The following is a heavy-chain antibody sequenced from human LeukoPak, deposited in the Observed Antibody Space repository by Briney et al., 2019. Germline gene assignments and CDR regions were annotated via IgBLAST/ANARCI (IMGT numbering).Heavy chain of an antibody. D-gene: IGHD2-15*01. J-gene: IGHJ4*02. CDR3: AREGYCSGGSCHTNFDY. Sequence: SETLSLTCAVYGGSFSGYYWSWIRQPPGKGLEWIGEINHSGSTNYNPSLKSRVTISVDTSKNHFSLKLSSVTAAGTAVYYCAREGYCSGGSCHTNFDYWGQGTLVTVSS. CDR2: INHSGST. CDR1: GGSFSGYY. V-gene: IGHV4-34*01.